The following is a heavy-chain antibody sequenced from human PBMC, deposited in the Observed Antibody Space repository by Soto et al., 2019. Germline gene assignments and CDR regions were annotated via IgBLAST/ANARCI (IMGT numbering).Heavy chain of an antibody. CDR1: GFTFTHSG. CDR2: IVVGSGNT. CDR3: AAAYYYGGSDPRGGID. D-gene: IGHD3-22*01. V-gene: IGHV1-58*02. Sequence: SVKVSCKASGFTFTHSGMQWVRQARGQSLEWIGWIVVGSGNTNYAPKFQERVTITWDKSTFTAYMELSSLRSEDTAVYYCAAAYYYGGSDPRGGID. J-gene: IGHJ4*01.